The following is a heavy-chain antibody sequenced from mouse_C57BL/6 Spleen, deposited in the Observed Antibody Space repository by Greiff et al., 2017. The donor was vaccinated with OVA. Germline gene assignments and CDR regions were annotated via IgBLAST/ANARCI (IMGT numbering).Heavy chain of an antibody. D-gene: IGHD2-3*01. CDR2: ISYDGST. J-gene: IGHJ3*01. CDR1: GYSITSGYY. Sequence: EVKLEESGPGLVKPSQSLSLTCSVSGYSITSGYYWYWIRQFPGNQLEWLGNISYDGSTNYNPSLKNRISITRDPSTNQFFPKLNALTTESTATYYGAVADCYNGTWFAYWGQGTLVTVSS. V-gene: IGHV3-6*01. CDR3: AVADCYNGTWFAY.